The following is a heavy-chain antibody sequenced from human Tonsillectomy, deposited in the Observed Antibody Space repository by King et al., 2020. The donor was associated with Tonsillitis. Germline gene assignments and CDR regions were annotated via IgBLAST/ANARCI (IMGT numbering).Heavy chain of an antibody. J-gene: IGHJ4*02. D-gene: IGHD6-25*01. Sequence: VQLVESGGGLVQPGGSLRLSCAASGFTVSSNYMSWVRQAPGKGLELVSVFYSGGSTYYADSVKGRFTISRDNSKNTLYLQMNSLRAEDTAVYYCARDARARRPSYFDYWGQGTLVTVSS. CDR1: GFTVSSNY. CDR2: FYSGGST. V-gene: IGHV3-66*01. CDR3: ARDARARRPSYFDY.